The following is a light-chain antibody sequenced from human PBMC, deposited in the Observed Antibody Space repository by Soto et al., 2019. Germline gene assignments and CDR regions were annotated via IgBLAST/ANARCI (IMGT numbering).Light chain of an antibody. J-gene: IGKJ1*01. CDR2: GAS. CDR1: QSVSNNY. CDR3: QQYWT. V-gene: IGKV3-20*01. Sequence: EIVLTQSPGTLSLSTGERATLSCRASQSVSNNYLAWYQQKPGQAPRLLIYGASSRATGIPDRFSGSGSGTDFTLTISRLEPEDFAVYYCQQYWTFGQGTKVDIK.